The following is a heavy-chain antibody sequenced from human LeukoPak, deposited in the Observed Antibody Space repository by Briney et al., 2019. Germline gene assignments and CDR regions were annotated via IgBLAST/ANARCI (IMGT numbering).Heavy chain of an antibody. CDR1: GDSISSGDYY. D-gene: IGHD3-10*01. CDR3: ARADSMVRTPSYYFDY. Sequence: PSQTLSLTCTVSGDSISSGDYYWSWIRQPAGKGLEWIGRISSSGSTNYNPSLKSRVTISVDTSKNQFSLKLSSVTAADTAVYYCARADSMVRTPSYYFDYWGQGTLVTVSS. V-gene: IGHV4-61*02. J-gene: IGHJ4*02. CDR2: ISSSGST.